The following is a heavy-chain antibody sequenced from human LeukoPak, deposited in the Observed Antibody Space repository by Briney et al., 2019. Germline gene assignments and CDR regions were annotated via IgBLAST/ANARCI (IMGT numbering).Heavy chain of an antibody. D-gene: IGHD1-1*01. CDR1: GFSFGSYA. CDR2: ISGSGSHA. J-gene: IGHJ5*02. V-gene: IGHV3-23*01. CDR3: GSGPVGTTVP. Sequence: PGGSLRLSCAASGFSFGSYAMGWTRQAPGQGLEWVSAISGSGSHANYAESVKGRFTISRDNSKNTLYLQMHSLIAAVTAVYYCGSGPVGTTVPWGQGTLVTVSS.